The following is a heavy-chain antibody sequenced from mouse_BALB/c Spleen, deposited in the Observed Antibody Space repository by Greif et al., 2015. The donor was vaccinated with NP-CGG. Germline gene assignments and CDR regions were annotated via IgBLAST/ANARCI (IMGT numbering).Heavy chain of an antibody. CDR3: ARYYYGSSFFDS. D-gene: IGHD1-1*01. CDR2: FNPYNDGT. CDR1: GYSFTGYS. J-gene: IGHJ2*01. V-gene: IGHV1-18*01. Sequence: EVQVVESGPELVKPGASVKISCKASGYSFTGYSMHWVKQSHVKSLEWIGRFNPYNDGTIYNPNFKDRATLTLDKSSNTAYMELHSLTSEDSAVYYCARYYYGSSFFDSWGQGTTLTVSS.